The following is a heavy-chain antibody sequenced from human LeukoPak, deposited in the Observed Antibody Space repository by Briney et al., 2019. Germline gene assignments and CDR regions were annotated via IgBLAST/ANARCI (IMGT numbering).Heavy chain of an antibody. Sequence: SETLSFTCTVSGDSISSYYWSWIRQPAGKGLEWIGRIYPSGSTNYNPSLKSRVTMSLDTSKNQFSLKLSSATAADTAVYYCAKYYYDSSGYYFWAFDIWGQGTMVTVSS. V-gene: IGHV4-4*07. CDR3: AKYYYDSSGYYFWAFDI. J-gene: IGHJ3*02. CDR1: GDSISSYY. D-gene: IGHD3-22*01. CDR2: IYPSGST.